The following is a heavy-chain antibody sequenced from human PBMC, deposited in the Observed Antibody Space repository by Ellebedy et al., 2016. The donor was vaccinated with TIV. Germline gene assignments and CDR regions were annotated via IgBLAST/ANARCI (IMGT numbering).Heavy chain of an antibody. D-gene: IGHD3-22*01. CDR3: AKSSGGYYYNGMDV. Sequence: SLKISCAASGFTFDDYAMHWVRQAPGKGLEWVSGVSWNSGSIGYADSVKGRFTISRDNAKNSLYLQMNSLRAEDMALYYCAKSSGGYYYNGMDVWGQGTTVTVSS. CDR1: GFTFDDYA. CDR2: VSWNSGSI. V-gene: IGHV3-9*03. J-gene: IGHJ6*02.